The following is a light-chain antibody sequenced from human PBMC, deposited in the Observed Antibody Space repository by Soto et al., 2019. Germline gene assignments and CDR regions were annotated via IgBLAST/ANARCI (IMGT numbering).Light chain of an antibody. CDR3: QQYYNWRAIT. V-gene: IGKV3-11*01. Sequence: EIVLTQSPATLSLTPGERATVSCRASQSVGSYLAWYQQKPGQAPRLLIYDASNRATGIPARFSGSGSGTDFTLTISRLEPEDFAVYYCQQYYNWRAITFGQGTRLEIK. J-gene: IGKJ5*01. CDR1: QSVGSY. CDR2: DAS.